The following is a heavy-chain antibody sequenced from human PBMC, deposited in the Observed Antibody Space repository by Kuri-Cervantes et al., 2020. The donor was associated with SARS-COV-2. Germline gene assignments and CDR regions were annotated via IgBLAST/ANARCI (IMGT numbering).Heavy chain of an antibody. CDR3: AKDPRGRGYYYYMDV. CDR1: GFTFSSYA. D-gene: IGHD3-10*01. CDR2: ISGSGGST. V-gene: IGHV3-23*01. J-gene: IGHJ6*03. Sequence: ETLSLTCAASGFTFSSYAMSWVRQAPGKGLEWVSAISGSGGSTYYADSVKGRFTISRDNSKNTLYLQMNSLRAEDTAVYYCAKDPRGRGYYYYMDVWGKGTTVTVSS.